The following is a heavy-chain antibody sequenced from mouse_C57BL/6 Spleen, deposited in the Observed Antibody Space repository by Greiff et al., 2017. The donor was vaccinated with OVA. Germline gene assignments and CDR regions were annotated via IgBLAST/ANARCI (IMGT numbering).Heavy chain of an antibody. CDR2: IDPENGDT. J-gene: IGHJ2*01. CDR3: TPLTTVVATDY. Sequence: EVKLMESGAELVRPGASVKLSCTASGFNIKDDYMHWVKQRPEQGLEWIGWIDPENGDTEYASKFQGKATITADTSSNTAYLQLSSLTSEDTAVYYCTPLTTVVATDYWGQGTTLTVSS. CDR1: GFNIKDDY. D-gene: IGHD1-1*01. V-gene: IGHV14-4*01.